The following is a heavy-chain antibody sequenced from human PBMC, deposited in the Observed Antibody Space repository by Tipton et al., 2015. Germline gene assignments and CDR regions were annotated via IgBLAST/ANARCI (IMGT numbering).Heavy chain of an antibody. Sequence: TLSLTCTVSGGSISSYYWSWIRQPPGKGLEWIGYIYYSGSTNYNPSLKSRVTISVDTSTNQFSLKLSSVTAADTAVYYCARALFYGGNTDWYFDLWGRGTLVTVSS. CDR3: ARALFYGGNTDWYFDL. V-gene: IGHV4-59*01. J-gene: IGHJ2*01. CDR2: IYYSGST. D-gene: IGHD4-23*01. CDR1: GGSISSYY.